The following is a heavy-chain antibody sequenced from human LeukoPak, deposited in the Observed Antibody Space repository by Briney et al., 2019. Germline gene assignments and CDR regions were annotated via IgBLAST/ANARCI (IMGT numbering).Heavy chain of an antibody. CDR2: ISGSGGST. J-gene: IGHJ4*02. D-gene: IGHD2-21*01. Sequence: GGSLRLSCVASGFTFSSYAISWVRQAPGKGLEWVSAISGSGGSTYYTDSVKGRFTISRDNAKNSPYLQMNSLRAEDTAVYYCARETVVVRGGFDYWGQGTLVTVSS. CDR1: GFTFSSYA. CDR3: ARETVVVRGGFDY. V-gene: IGHV3-23*01.